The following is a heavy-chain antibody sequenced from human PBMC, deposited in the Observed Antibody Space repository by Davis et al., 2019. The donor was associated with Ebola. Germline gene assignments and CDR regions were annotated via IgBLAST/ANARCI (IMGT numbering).Heavy chain of an antibody. CDR1: GFSFSSCS. Sequence: PGGSLRLSCAASGFSFSSCSMNWVRQAPGKGLEWVSSISSSSSSRYYVDSVKGRFTISRDNAKNSLYLQMNSLRAEDTAVYYCARDPYSNGWYYFDYWGQGTLVTVSS. J-gene: IGHJ4*02. CDR3: ARDPYSNGWYYFDY. D-gene: IGHD6-19*01. V-gene: IGHV3-21*06. CDR2: ISSSSSSR.